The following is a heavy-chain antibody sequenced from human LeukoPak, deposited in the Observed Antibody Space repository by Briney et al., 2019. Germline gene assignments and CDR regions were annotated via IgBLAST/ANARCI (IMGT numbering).Heavy chain of an antibody. J-gene: IGHJ4*02. V-gene: IGHV3-48*01. CDR1: AFTFSDYS. D-gene: IGHD1-26*01. Sequence: GGSLRPSCAASAFTFSDYSMNWVRQAPGKGLEWISYISGRSSTIYYADSVRGRFTISRDNAKNSMYLQMNSLRAEDTAVYYCARDRLTSGSYFFDYWGQGTLVTVSS. CDR3: ARDRLTSGSYFFDY. CDR2: ISGRSSTI.